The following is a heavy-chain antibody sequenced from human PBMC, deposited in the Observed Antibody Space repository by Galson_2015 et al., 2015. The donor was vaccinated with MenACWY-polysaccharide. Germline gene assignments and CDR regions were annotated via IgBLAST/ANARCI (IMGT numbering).Heavy chain of an antibody. Sequence: TLSLTCAVSGGSISSNHWWSWVRQPPGKGLVWIGEIYHTGTTNCNPSLESRLTISVDKSQSQFSLKLSSVTAADTAVYYCARRYRYATSDYYPAFDMWGQGTMVTVSS. J-gene: IGHJ3*02. CDR1: GGSISSNHW. CDR3: ARRYRYATSDYYPAFDM. D-gene: IGHD2-2*01. CDR2: IYHTGTT. V-gene: IGHV4-4*02.